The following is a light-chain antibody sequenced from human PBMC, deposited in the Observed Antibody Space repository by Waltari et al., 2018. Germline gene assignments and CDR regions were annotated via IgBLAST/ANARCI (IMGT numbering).Light chain of an antibody. V-gene: IGLV1-40*01. J-gene: IGLJ3*02. CDR2: GNS. CDR3: QAYDNSLSGV. CDR1: SPNTGAAYD. Sequence: QSVLTQPPSVSGAPGPTVTTSCTWRSPNTGAAYDVNWYQLVPGTAPKLPIYGNSNRPSGVPDRFSASKSGTSASLAITGLQAEDEADYYCQAYDNSLSGVFGGGTKLTVL.